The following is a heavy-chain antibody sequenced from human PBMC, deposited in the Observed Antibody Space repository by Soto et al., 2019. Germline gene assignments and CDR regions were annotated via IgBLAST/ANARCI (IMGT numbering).Heavy chain of an antibody. CDR3: ARVSSRGYFTTYGMDV. CDR2: ISSSSIPT. D-gene: IGHD3-22*01. CDR1: GFTFSTYG. J-gene: IGHJ6*02. Sequence: GGSLRLSCAASGFTFSTYGMTWVRQAPGQGLEWVSYISSSSIPTYYADSVKGRFTISRDNGKNSLYLQMNSLRDEDTAVYYCARVSSRGYFTTYGMDVWGQGTTVTVSS. V-gene: IGHV3-48*02.